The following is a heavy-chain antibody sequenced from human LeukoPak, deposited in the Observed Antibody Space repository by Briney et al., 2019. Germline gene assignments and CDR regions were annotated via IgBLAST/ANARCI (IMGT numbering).Heavy chain of an antibody. D-gene: IGHD5/OR15-5a*01. CDR1: GFSFSSYA. Sequence: GGSLRLSCAASGFSFSSYAMSWVRQAPGKGLEWVSAISGGSGGTFYADSMKGRFTISRDNSKNTLHLQMTSLKIDDTAVYYCTTRLSTSGYPSTAYWGQGTLVTVSS. V-gene: IGHV3-23*01. CDR2: ISGGSGGT. CDR3: TTRLSTSGYPSTAY. J-gene: IGHJ4*02.